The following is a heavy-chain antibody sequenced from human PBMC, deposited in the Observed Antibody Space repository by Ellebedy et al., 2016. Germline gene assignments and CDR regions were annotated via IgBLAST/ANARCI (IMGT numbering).Heavy chain of an antibody. CDR1: GFTFSSYA. Sequence: GESLKISCAASGFTFSSYAMSWVRQAPGKGLEWVSGISGSGGGAYYADSVRGRFTICRDNSKNTLYLQMNSLRADDTAVYYCAKDFSRKWLNDAFDIWGQGTLVTVSS. CDR2: ISGSGGGA. V-gene: IGHV3-23*01. D-gene: IGHD3-22*01. J-gene: IGHJ3*02. CDR3: AKDFSRKWLNDAFDI.